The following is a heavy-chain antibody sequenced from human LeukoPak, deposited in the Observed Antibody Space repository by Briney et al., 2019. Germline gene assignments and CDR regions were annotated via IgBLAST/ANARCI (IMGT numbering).Heavy chain of an antibody. V-gene: IGHV3-30*04. D-gene: IGHD4-17*01. Sequence: PGGSLRLSCAASGFTFSSYSMHWVRQAPGKGLEWVAVISYVGSNKYYADSMKGPFTISRDNSKNTLYLQRNSLRAEDTGVYYCARSGDYAFDYWGQGTLVTVSS. CDR3: ARSGDYAFDY. J-gene: IGHJ4*02. CDR2: ISYVGSNK. CDR1: GFTFSSYS.